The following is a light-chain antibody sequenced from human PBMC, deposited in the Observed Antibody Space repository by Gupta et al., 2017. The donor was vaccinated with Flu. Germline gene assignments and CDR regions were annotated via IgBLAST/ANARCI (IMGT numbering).Light chain of an antibody. CDR2: END. CDR3: EALEDSRDGFYV. Sequence: QSVLTQPPSASGTPGQRVTISCSGSTSNIGSNSVNWYQQLPGTAPKLLLYENDNRSSGAPHRFSCSKSGTSASLVVSGLRSGEEADYYCEALEDSRDGFYVFGTGTRVSVL. CDR1: TSNIGSNS. V-gene: IGLV1-44*01. J-gene: IGLJ1*01.